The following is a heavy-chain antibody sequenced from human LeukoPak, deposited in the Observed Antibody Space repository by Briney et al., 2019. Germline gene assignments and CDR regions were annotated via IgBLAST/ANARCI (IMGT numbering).Heavy chain of an antibody. V-gene: IGHV5-51*01. J-gene: IGHJ3*02. CDR1: GYSFTTYW. CDR3: ARRGYCSGGVCFSHAFDI. D-gene: IGHD2-15*01. CDR2: IYPGDSDT. Sequence: GESLKISCKGFGYSFTTYWIGWVRQMPGKGLEWMGIIYPGDSDTRYSPSFQGQVTISADKSISTAYLQWSSLKASDTAMYYCARRGYCSGGVCFSHAFDIWGQGTMVTVSS.